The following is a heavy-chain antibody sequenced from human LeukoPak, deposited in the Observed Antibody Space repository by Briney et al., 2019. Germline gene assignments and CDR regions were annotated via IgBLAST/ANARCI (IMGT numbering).Heavy chain of an antibody. J-gene: IGHJ3*02. V-gene: IGHV3-48*03. CDR2: ISSSGSTI. CDR1: GFTFSSYE. Sequence: SGGSLRLSCAASGFTFSSYEMNWVRQAPGKGLEWVSYISSSGSTIYYADSVKGRFTISRDNSKNTLYLQMNSLRAEDTAVYYCAKDTPYGSGSYYNWYRSGIDAFDIWGQGTMVTVSS. CDR3: AKDTPYGSGSYYNWYRSGIDAFDI. D-gene: IGHD3-10*01.